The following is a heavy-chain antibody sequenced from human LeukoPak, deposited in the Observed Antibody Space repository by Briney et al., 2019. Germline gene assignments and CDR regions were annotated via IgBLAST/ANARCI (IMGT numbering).Heavy chain of an antibody. Sequence: SETLSLTCAVYGGSLSGYYWSWIRQPPGKGLEWIGYIYYSGSTYYNPSLKSRVTISVDTSKNQFSLKLSSVTAADTAVYYCARGVDDILTGYGNWFDPWGQGTLVTVSS. CDR1: GGSLSGYY. CDR3: ARGVDDILTGYGNWFDP. V-gene: IGHV4-30-4*01. D-gene: IGHD3-9*01. J-gene: IGHJ5*02. CDR2: IYYSGST.